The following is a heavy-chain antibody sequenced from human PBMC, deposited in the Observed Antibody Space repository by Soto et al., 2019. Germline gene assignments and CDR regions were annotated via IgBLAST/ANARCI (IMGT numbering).Heavy chain of an antibody. CDR3: AKRDSGSGRSPPLINY. J-gene: IGHJ4*02. CDR2: VGGGGDNT. D-gene: IGHD3-10*01. CDR1: GFTFSSYS. V-gene: IGHV3-23*01. Sequence: EVQLLESGGGLVQPGGSLRLSCAASGFTFSSYSMNWVRQAPGKGLKGVAGVGGGGDNTFYADSVKGRFTIPIDDSQNTLYLQMNSLRAEDTAVYFCAKRDSGSGRSPPLINYWGQGTLVTVSS.